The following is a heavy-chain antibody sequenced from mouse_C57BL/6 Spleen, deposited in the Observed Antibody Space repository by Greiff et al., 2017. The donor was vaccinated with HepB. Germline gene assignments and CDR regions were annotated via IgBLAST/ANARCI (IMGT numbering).Heavy chain of an antibody. CDR2: IYPGSGNT. Sequence: VQLQQSGAELVRPGASVKLSCKASGYTFTDYYINWVKQRPGQGLEWIARIYPGSGNTYYNEKFKGKATLTAEKSSSTAYMQLSSLTSEDSAVYFCAREDYDGYPYAMDYWGQGTSVTVSS. J-gene: IGHJ4*01. D-gene: IGHD2-3*01. V-gene: IGHV1-76*01. CDR1: GYTFTDYY. CDR3: AREDYDGYPYAMDY.